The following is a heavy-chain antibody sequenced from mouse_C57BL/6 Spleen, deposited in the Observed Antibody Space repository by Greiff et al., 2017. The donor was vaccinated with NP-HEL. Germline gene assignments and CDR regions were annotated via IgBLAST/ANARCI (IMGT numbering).Heavy chain of an antibody. V-gene: IGHV1-82*01. CDR3: AREVPTYFDV. CDR1: GYAFSSSW. CDR2: ISPGDGDT. J-gene: IGHJ1*03. Sequence: QVQLQQSGPELVKPGASVKISCKASGYAFSSSWMNWVKQRPGKGLEWIGRISPGDGDTNYNGKFKGKATLTADKSSSTADMQRSSLTSEDSAVYFCAREVPTYFDVWGTGTTVTVSS.